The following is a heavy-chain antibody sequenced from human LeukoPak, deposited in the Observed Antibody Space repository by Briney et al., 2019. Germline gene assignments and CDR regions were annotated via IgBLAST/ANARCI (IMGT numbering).Heavy chain of an antibody. V-gene: IGHV3-23*01. Sequence: GGSLRLSCAASGFIFSDYGMSWVRQAPGKGLEWVSAVSGSGGNTFYADSVKGRFTISRDNSKNTLYLQMNSLRAEDTAVYYCAKDGSITMVRGVIYSYYYYYMDVWGKGTTVTVSS. CDR3: AKDGSITMVRGVIYSYYYYYMDV. J-gene: IGHJ6*03. CDR1: GFIFSDYG. D-gene: IGHD3-10*01. CDR2: VSGSGGNT.